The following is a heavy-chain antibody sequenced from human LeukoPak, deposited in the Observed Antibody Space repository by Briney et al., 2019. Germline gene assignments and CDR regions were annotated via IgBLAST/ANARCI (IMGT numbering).Heavy chain of an antibody. Sequence: GESLKTSCNGSGYRFISYWIAWVRQVPGKGLEYMGIIYPGDSETRYSPSFQGQVTISADKSSSSAYLQWSSLKASDTAMYYCTRLRWFGDHYYYMDVWGKGTTVTVSS. J-gene: IGHJ6*03. CDR3: TRLRWFGDHYYYMDV. D-gene: IGHD3-10*01. CDR1: GYRFISYW. V-gene: IGHV5-51*01. CDR2: IYPGDSET.